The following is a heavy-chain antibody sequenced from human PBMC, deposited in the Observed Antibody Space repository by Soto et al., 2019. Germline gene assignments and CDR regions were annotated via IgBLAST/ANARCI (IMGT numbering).Heavy chain of an antibody. V-gene: IGHV2-5*02. CDR2: IYWDDDK. CDR1: GFSHNTSGVG. D-gene: IGHD3-9*01. CDR3: AHRRSILRYFDWLSSRGLYFDY. J-gene: IGHJ4*02. Sequence: TPVNPTQTLTLTCTSPGFSHNTSGVGVGWIRQPPGKALEWLALIYWDDDKRYSPSLKSRLTITKDTSKNQVVLTMTNMDPVDTATYYCAHRRSILRYFDWLSSRGLYFDYWGQGTLVTVSS.